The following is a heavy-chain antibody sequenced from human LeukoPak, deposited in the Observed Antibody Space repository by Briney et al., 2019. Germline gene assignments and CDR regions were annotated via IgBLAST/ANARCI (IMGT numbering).Heavy chain of an antibody. CDR1: LLTYRIYT. D-gene: IGHD3-22*01. J-gene: IGHJ4*02. Sequence: GGSLRLSCAASLLTYRIYTMTWVRQAPGKGLEWVSSISSTNNYIYYADSVKGRFTISRDNAKNSLYLQMNGLGTEDTAAYYCARYYDSSGSFDYWGRGTLVAVSS. V-gene: IGHV3-21*01. CDR3: ARYYDSSGSFDY. CDR2: ISSTNNYI.